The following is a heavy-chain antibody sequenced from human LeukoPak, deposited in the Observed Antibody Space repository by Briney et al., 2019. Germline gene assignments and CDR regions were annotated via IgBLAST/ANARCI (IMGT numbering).Heavy chain of an antibody. CDR1: GYTFTSYG. CDR2: ISAYNGNT. CDR3: AGIVVVPAAITRALDYYGMDV. D-gene: IGHD2-2*01. Sequence: GASVKVSCKASGYTFTSYGISWVRQAPGQGLEWMGWISAYNGNTNYAQKFQGRVTITRDTSASTAYMELSSLRSEDTAVYYCAGIVVVPAAITRALDYYGMDVWGQGTTVTVSS. V-gene: IGHV1-18*01. J-gene: IGHJ6*02.